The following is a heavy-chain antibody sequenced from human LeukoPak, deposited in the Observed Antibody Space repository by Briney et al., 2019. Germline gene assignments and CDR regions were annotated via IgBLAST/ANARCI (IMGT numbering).Heavy chain of an antibody. D-gene: IGHD6-19*01. V-gene: IGHV4-59*01. CDR2: IYYSGST. Sequence: PSETLSLTCTVSGYSISTSYYWDWIRQPPGKGLEWIGYIYYSGSTNYNPSLKSRVTVSVDTSKNQFSLKLSSVTAADTAVYYCARDYSSGWYVLDYWGQGTLVTVSS. CDR1: GYSISTSYY. CDR3: ARDYSSGWYVLDY. J-gene: IGHJ4*02.